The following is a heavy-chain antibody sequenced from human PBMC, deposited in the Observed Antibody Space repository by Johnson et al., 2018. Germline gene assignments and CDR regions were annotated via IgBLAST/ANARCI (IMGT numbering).Heavy chain of an antibody. D-gene: IGHD3-22*01. Sequence: EVQLVESGGGLVKPGGSLRLSCAASGFTFSSYSMNWVRQAPGKGLEWVSSISSSSRYIYYADSVKGRFTISRDNAKNSLYLQMNRLRAEDTAVYYCARDNLYDYDSSAYYFGGYFQHWGQGTLVTVSS. V-gene: IGHV3-21*01. J-gene: IGHJ1*01. CDR1: GFTFSSYS. CDR2: ISSSSRYI. CDR3: ARDNLYDYDSSAYYFGGYFQH.